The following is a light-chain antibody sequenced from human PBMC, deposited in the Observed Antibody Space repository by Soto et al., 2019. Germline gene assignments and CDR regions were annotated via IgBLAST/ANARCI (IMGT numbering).Light chain of an antibody. CDR2: TNN. CDR1: STNIGRNS. V-gene: IGLV1-44*01. J-gene: IGLJ3*02. CDR3: AAWDDSLSGWV. Sequence: QSVLTQPPSASGTPGQRVSISCSGSSTNIGRNSISWYQNLPGTAPKLLIYTNNQRPSGVPARFSGSKSGTSASLAISGRQSEDEADYYCAAWDDSLSGWVFGGGTKVTVL.